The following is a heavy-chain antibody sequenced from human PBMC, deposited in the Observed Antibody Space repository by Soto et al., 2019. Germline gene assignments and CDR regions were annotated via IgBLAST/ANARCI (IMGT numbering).Heavy chain of an antibody. CDR2: IYHSGST. Sequence: QLQLQESGSGLVRPSQTLSLTCAVSGGSISSGGYSWNWIRQPPGKGLEWIGYIYHSGSTLYNPSLQSRVTISVDKSKHQCSLKLSSVTAADTAVYYCARDQLEGNWFDPWGQGTLVTVSS. D-gene: IGHD1-1*01. CDR3: ARDQLEGNWFDP. V-gene: IGHV4-30-2*01. J-gene: IGHJ5*02. CDR1: GGSISSGGYS.